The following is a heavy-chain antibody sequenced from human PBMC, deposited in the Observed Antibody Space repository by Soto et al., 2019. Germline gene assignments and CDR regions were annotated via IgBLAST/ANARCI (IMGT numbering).Heavy chain of an antibody. CDR3: ATHGFCTNGVCYDFDN. J-gene: IGHJ4*02. Sequence: ASVKVSCKASGYTFTSYYMHWVRQAPGQGLEWMGIINPSGGSTSYAQKFQGRVIMTRDTSTSTVYMELGSLRSEDTAVYYCATHGFCTNGVCYDFDNWGQGTLVTVSS. D-gene: IGHD2-8*01. CDR2: INPSGGST. CDR1: GYTFTSYY. V-gene: IGHV1-46*03.